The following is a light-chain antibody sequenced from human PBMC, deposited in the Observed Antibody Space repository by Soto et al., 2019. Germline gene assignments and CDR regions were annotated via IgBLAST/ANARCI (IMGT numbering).Light chain of an antibody. CDR2: EVT. V-gene: IGLV2-14*01. CDR1: SSDVGGHNY. CDR3: NSYTSGPTHNYV. Sequence: QSALTQPASVSGSPGQSITISCTGTSSDVGGHNYVSWYQQYPGKAPKLIIYEVTNRPSGVSDRFSGSKSGNTASLTISGLQPEDEADYYCNSYTSGPTHNYVFGIGTKVTVL. J-gene: IGLJ1*01.